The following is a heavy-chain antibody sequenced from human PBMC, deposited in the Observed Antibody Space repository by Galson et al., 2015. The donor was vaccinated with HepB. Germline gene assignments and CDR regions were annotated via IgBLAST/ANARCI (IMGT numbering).Heavy chain of an antibody. CDR2: ISYDGSNK. V-gene: IGHV3-30*04. Sequence: SLRLPCAASGFTFSSYAMHWVRQAPGKGLEWVAVISYDGSNKYYADSVKGRFTISRDNSKNTLYLQMNSLRAEDTAVYYCARDRGGSYYVDYWGQGTLVTVSS. D-gene: IGHD1-26*01. CDR3: ARDRGGSYYVDY. CDR1: GFTFSSYA. J-gene: IGHJ4*02.